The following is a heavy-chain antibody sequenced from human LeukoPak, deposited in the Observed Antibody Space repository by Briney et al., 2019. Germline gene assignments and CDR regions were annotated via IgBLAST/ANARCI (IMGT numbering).Heavy chain of an antibody. CDR1: GYTLTELS. V-gene: IGHV1-24*01. CDR2: FDPEDGET. D-gene: IGHD2-8*01. CDR3: ATRNTHAIPVRYFDY. Sequence: ASVKVSCKVSGYTLTELSMHWVRQAPGKGLEWMGGFDPEDGETIYAQKSQGRVTMTEDTSTDTAYMELSSLRSEDTAVYYCATRNTHAIPVRYFDYWGQGTLVTVSS. J-gene: IGHJ4*02.